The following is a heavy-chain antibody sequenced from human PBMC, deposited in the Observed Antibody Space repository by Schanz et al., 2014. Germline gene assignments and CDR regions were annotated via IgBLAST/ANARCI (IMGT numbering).Heavy chain of an antibody. CDR1: GFTFFGSFA. D-gene: IGHD5-12*01. CDR3: AEDHRISGLTCFYA. CDR2: MSGSGSTA. J-gene: IGHJ5*02. V-gene: IGHV3-23*04. Sequence: VQLVESGGGLVKPGGSLRLSCVASGFTFFGSFAMSWVRHAPGKGLEWILGMSGSGSTADYADSVKGRFTISRDLSSNCLLLQRNRHKADATAFYSAAEDHRISGLTCFYAWGQGTLVTVSS.